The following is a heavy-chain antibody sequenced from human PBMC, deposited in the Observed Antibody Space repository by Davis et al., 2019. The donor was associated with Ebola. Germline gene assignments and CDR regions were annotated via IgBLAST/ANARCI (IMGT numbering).Heavy chain of an antibody. CDR1: GFTFSDYY. CDR3: ARDLRKPSPWLIGDAFDI. Sequence: GGSLRLSCAASGFTFSDYYMSWTRQAQGKGLEWVSYIISSGSTNYYAESVKGRFTISRDNAKNSLYLQMNSLRDEDTAVYYCARDLRKPSPWLIGDAFDIWGQGTMVTVSS. D-gene: IGHD3-16*01. CDR2: IISSGSTN. J-gene: IGHJ3*02. V-gene: IGHV3-11*04.